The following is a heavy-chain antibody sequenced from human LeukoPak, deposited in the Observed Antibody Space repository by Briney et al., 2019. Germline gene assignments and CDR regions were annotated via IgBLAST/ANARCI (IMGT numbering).Heavy chain of an antibody. CDR3: AKGPYDSSGYYGGVH. J-gene: IGHJ4*02. Sequence: GGSLRHSCAASGFTFSSYAMSWVRQAPGKGLEWVSAISGSGGSTYYADSVKGRFTISRDNSKNTLYLQMNSLRAEDTAVYYCAKGPYDSSGYYGGVHWGQGTLVTVSS. CDR1: GFTFSSYA. D-gene: IGHD3-22*01. V-gene: IGHV3-23*01. CDR2: ISGSGGST.